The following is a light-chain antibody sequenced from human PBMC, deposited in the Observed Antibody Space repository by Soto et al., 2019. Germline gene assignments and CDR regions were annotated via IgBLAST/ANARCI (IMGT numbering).Light chain of an antibody. CDR1: QSISSW. Sequence: DIQMTQSPSTLSASVGDRVTITCRASQSISSWLAWYQQKPGKAPKLLIYDASSLESGVPSRFSGSGSGTDFPLPIRSRRPVVFEIYYSKHDNSNLWTYGQGTKV. J-gene: IGKJ1*01. CDR3: KHDNSNLWT. CDR2: DAS. V-gene: IGKV1-5*01.